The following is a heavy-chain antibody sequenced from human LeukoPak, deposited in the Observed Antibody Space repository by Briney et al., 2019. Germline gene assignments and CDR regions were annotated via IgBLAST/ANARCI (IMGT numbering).Heavy chain of an antibody. D-gene: IGHD2-21*01. CDR1: GFSFSGYS. J-gene: IGHJ4*02. CDR3: VRESIRGTRDFDY. V-gene: IGHV3-48*04. CDR2: ISSGSRTI. Sequence: GGSLRLSCAASGFSFSGYSMNWVRQAPGKGLDWLSYISSGSRTIFYADSVKGRFTISRDNADNSLYLQMNSLRAEDTAVYYCVRESIRGTRDFDYWGQGTLVTVSS.